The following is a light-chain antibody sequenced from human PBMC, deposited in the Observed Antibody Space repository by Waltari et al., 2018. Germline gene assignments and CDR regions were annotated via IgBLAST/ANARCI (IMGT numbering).Light chain of an antibody. Sequence: DIQMTQSPSSLSASVGDTVTITCRASQDISSYLNWFQQKPGKAPHLLIYTTSILESGVPSRFSGSGSGTGFTLTISSLQPEDFAHYYCLQHSAYPRTFGQGTKVEIK. CDR3: LQHSAYPRT. CDR2: TTS. J-gene: IGKJ1*01. CDR1: QDISSY. V-gene: IGKV1-17*01.